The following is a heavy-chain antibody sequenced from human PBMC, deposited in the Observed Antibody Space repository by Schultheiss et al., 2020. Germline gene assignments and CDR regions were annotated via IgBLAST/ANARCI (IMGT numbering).Heavy chain of an antibody. Sequence: ASVKVSCKASGYTFTSYGISWVRQAPGQGLEWMGWISAYNGNTNYAQKLQGRVTMTTDTSTSTAYMELRSLRSDDTALYYCAKEGNSYINDHYYMDVWGKGTTVTVSS. CDR2: ISAYNGNT. J-gene: IGHJ6*03. CDR1: GYTFTSYG. CDR3: AKEGNSYINDHYYMDV. D-gene: IGHD1-1*01. V-gene: IGHV1-18*01.